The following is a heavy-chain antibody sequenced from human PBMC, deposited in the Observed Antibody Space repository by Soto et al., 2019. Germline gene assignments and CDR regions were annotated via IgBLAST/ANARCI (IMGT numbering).Heavy chain of an antibody. V-gene: IGHV4-34*01. CDR3: ARGYYDSSGYHLGNFDY. CDR1: GGSFSGYD. CDR2: INHSGST. Sequence: PSETLSLTCAVYGGSFSGYDWSWIRQSPGKGLEWVGEINHSGSTNYNPSLKSRVTMSVDTSKNQFSLKLSSVTAADTAVYYCARGYYDSSGYHLGNFDYWGQGTLVTVSS. J-gene: IGHJ4*02. D-gene: IGHD3-22*01.